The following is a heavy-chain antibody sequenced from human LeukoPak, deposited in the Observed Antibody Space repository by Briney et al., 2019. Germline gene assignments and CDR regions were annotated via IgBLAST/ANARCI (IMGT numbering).Heavy chain of an antibody. D-gene: IGHD1-26*01. V-gene: IGHV3-48*01. CDR3: AKDRWKGSYGDEFDF. CDR1: GFTFSSYS. J-gene: IGHJ4*02. CDR2: ISSSSSSSTI. Sequence: GGSLRLSCAASGFTFSSYSMNWVRQAPGKGLEWVSYISSSSSSSTIYYADSVKGRFTISRDNAKNSLYLQMNSLRAEDTAVYYCAKDRWKGSYGDEFDFWGQGTLVTVSS.